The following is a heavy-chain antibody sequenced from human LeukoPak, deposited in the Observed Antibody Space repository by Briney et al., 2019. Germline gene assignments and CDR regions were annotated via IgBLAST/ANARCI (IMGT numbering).Heavy chain of an antibody. D-gene: IGHD2-2*01. CDR2: IYHSGST. CDR3: AGGGGGIVVVPAAPRN. Sequence: SQTLSLTCTVSGGSISSGGYYWSWIRQPPGKGLEWIGYIYHSGSTYYNPSLKSRVTISVDRSKNQFSLKLSSVTAADTAVYYCAGGGGGIVVVPAAPRNWGQGTLVTVSS. V-gene: IGHV4-30-2*01. J-gene: IGHJ4*02. CDR1: GGSISSGGYY.